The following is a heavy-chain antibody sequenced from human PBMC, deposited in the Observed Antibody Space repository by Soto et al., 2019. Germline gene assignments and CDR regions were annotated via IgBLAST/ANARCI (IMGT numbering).Heavy chain of an antibody. D-gene: IGHD6-6*01. V-gene: IGHV3-23*01. CDR2: ISGSGGST. CDR1: GFTFSSYA. CDR3: SKDLRLGVEAFDI. Sequence: PGGSLGLSCAASGFTFSSYAMSWVRQAPGKGLGWVSAISGSGGSTYYADSVKGRFTISRDNSKNTLYLQMNSLRAEDTAVYYCSKDLRLGVEAFDIWGQGTMVTVSS. J-gene: IGHJ3*02.